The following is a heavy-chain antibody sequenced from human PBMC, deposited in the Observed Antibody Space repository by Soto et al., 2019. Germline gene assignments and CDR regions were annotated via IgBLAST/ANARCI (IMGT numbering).Heavy chain of an antibody. Sequence: QVQLVQSGAEVKKPGSSVKVSCKASGGTFSSYAISWVRQAPGQGLEWMGGIIPIFGTANYAQKFQGRVMISADESTNTAYMELSSLGSEDTAVYYCARGQYQLLTGDYYYYGMDVWGQGTTVTVSS. CDR1: GGTFSSYA. D-gene: IGHD2-2*01. CDR3: ARGQYQLLTGDYYYYGMDV. V-gene: IGHV1-69*01. J-gene: IGHJ6*02. CDR2: IIPIFGTA.